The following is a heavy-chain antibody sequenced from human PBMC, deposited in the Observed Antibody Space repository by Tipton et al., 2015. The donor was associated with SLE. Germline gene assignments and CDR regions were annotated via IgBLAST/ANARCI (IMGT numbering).Heavy chain of an antibody. CDR3: AKDAGYSSNYYFDY. CDR2: ITASGDPT. J-gene: IGHJ4*02. Sequence: SLRLSCAASGFTFSSYAMSWVRQAPGKGLEWVSTITASGDPTYYADSVKGRFTISRDNSKNTLYLQMNSLRAKDTAVYYCAKDAGYSSNYYFDYWGQGTLVTVSS. CDR1: GFTFSSYA. D-gene: IGHD6-13*01. V-gene: IGHV3-23*01.